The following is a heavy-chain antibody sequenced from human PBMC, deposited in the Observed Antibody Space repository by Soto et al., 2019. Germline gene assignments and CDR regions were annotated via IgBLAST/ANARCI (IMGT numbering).Heavy chain of an antibody. D-gene: IGHD3-3*01. CDR3: AIDNSRESPYYELWRASAMAF. V-gene: IGHV3-23*01. CDR1: GFTFSSYA. CDR2: ISGSGGGT. Sequence: PGGSLRLSCAASGFTFSSYAMSWVRQAPGKGLEWVSAISGSGGGTYYADSVKGRFTISRDNSKNTLYLQMNSLRAEDTAVYYYAIDNSRESPYYELWRASAMAFWGQGSTVPVSS. J-gene: IGHJ6*02.